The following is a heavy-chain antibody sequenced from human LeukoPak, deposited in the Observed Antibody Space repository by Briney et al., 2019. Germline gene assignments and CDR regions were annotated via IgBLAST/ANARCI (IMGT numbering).Heavy chain of an antibody. CDR1: GFTFSSYA. Sequence: PGRSLRLSCAASGFTFSSYAMHWVRQAPGKGLEWVAVISYDGSNKYYADSVKGRFTISRDNSKNTLYLQMNSLRAEDAAVYYCARDQVLRFSGAFDYWGQGTLVTVSS. V-gene: IGHV3-30-3*01. CDR2: ISYDGSNK. J-gene: IGHJ4*02. CDR3: ARDQVLRFSGAFDY. D-gene: IGHD3-3*01.